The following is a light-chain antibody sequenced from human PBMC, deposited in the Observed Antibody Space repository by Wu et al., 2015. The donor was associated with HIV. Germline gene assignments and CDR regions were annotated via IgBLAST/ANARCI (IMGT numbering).Light chain of an antibody. CDR1: QSISNY. Sequence: EIVLTQSPATLSLSPGERATLSCRASQSISNYLAWYQQKPGQAPRLLIYASSQKPPGIPARFSGRGSGTDFTLTISSLEPEDSAVYYCQQHTNWPLTFGQGTRLEI. CDR3: QQHTNWPLT. CDR2: ASS. V-gene: IGKV3-11*01. J-gene: IGKJ5*01.